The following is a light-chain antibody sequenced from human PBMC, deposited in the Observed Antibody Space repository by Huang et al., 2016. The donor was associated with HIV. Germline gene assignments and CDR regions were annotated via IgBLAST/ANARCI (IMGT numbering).Light chain of an antibody. CDR2: GAS. CDR1: QSVSSN. CDR3: QQYNNWPKVFT. J-gene: IGKJ3*01. V-gene: IGKV3-15*01. Sequence: EIVMTQSPATLSVSPGERATLYCRASQSVSSNLAWYQQNPGQAPRLLIYGASTRATGIPGRFSGSGSGTEFTLTISSLQSEDFAVYYCQQYNNWPKVFTFGPGTKVDIK.